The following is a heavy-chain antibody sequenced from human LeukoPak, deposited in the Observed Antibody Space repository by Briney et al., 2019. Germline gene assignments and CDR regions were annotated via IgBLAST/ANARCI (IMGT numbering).Heavy chain of an antibody. CDR3: ARVNSLVPHFDY. J-gene: IGHJ4*02. V-gene: IGHV4-34*01. CDR1: GGSFSSYS. Sequence: SETLSLTCAVSGGSFSSYSWSWFRQPPGKGLEWSGAIDQSGSTNYNPSLKSRVTISIDTSKNQVSLKLTSVTAADTAVYYCARVNSLVPHFDYWGQGTLVTVSS. CDR2: IDQSGST.